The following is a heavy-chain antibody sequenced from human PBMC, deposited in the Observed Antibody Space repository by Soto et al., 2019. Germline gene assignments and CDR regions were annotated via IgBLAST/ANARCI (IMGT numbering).Heavy chain of an antibody. CDR1: GFTLINYW. J-gene: IGHJ6*02. Sequence: PGGSLRLSCAASGFTLINYWIIFFRHAPLKWLEWVANINQNGRDKYYVDSMKGRFTISRDNAKELLYLQMNSLRAEDTAVYYCAREPTTAVVNYGMDVWGQGTTVTVSS. V-gene: IGHV3-7*01. CDR2: INQNGRDK. D-gene: IGHD6-13*01. CDR3: AREPTTAVVNYGMDV.